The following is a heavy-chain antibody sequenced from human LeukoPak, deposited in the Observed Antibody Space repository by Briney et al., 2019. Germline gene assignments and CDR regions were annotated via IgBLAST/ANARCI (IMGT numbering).Heavy chain of an antibody. J-gene: IGHJ6*02. CDR2: IKEDGSER. V-gene: IGHV3-7*03. CDR3: ARGGGLDV. CDR1: AFIFSGHW. D-gene: IGHD3-16*01. Sequence: GGSLRLSCEGSAFIFSGHWMNWVRQTPGKGLEWVASIKEDGSERQYVDSVKGRFSISRDNSKNTLYLQMNSLRAEDTAVYFCARGGGLDVWGQGATVTVSS.